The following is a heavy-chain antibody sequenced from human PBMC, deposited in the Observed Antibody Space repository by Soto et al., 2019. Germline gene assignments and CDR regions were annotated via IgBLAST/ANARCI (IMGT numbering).Heavy chain of an antibody. V-gene: IGHV4-38-2*01. CDR2: IYHSGST. CDR3: ARGLRFLEWLLDPTYYFDY. J-gene: IGHJ4*02. D-gene: IGHD3-3*01. CDR1: GYSISSGYY. Sequence: SETLSLTCAVSGYSISSGYYWGWIRQPPGKGLEWIGSIYHSGSTYYNPSLKSRVTISVDTSKNQLSLKLSSVTAADTAVYYCARGLRFLEWLLDPTYYFDYWGQGTLVTVSS.